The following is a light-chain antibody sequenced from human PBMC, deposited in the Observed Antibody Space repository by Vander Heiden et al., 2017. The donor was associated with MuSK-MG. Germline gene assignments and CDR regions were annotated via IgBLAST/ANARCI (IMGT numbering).Light chain of an antibody. CDR3: QQDDRTPYT. Sequence: DIVVTPYPDSLPVSLGGTATNHRQPCQSVLYSSNNKNYLAWYQQKPGQPPKLLIYWASTRESGVPDRFRGSGSGIDFTLTTSSLQAEDVAVYYCQQDDRTPYTFGQGTKLEIK. V-gene: IGKV4-1*01. CDR2: WAS. J-gene: IGKJ2*01. CDR1: QSVLYSSNNKNY.